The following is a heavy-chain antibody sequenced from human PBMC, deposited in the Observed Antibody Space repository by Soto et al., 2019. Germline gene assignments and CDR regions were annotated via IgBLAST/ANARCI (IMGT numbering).Heavy chain of an antibody. J-gene: IGHJ3*02. D-gene: IGHD2-8*02. V-gene: IGHV3-23*01. CDR3: AKATATGGGAFDI. CDR2: ILVDGRT. CDR1: GFIYSSYD. Sequence: EVQMFESGGGLAQPGGSLRLSCAASGFIYSSYDMSWVRQAPGKGLEWVSTILVDGRTFYVDSVKGRFTISRDSPQNTVYLQMNSLTAGDTALYYCAKATATGGGAFDICGQGTMVTVSS.